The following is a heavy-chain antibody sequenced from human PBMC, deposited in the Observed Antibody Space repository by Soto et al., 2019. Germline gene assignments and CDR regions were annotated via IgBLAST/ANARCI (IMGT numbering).Heavy chain of an antibody. CDR2: IYYSGST. Sequence: QLQLQESGPGLVKPSETLSLTCTVSGGSISSSSYYWGWIRQPPGKGLEWIGSIYYSGSTYYNPSLKSRATISVDTSKHQFSLKLSSVTAADTAVYYCARHSRIAVAGTRGTFGYWGQGTLVTGSS. CDR3: ARHSRIAVAGTRGTFGY. V-gene: IGHV4-39*01. J-gene: IGHJ4*02. CDR1: GGSISSSSYY. D-gene: IGHD6-19*01.